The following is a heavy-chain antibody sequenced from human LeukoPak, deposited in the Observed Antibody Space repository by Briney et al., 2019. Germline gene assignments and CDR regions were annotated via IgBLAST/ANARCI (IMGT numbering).Heavy chain of an antibody. V-gene: IGHV3-7*03. J-gene: IGHJ3*02. CDR1: GFTFSNYW. CDR2: IKQDGSEK. Sequence: GGSLRLSCAASGFTFSNYWVSWVRQTPGKGLEWLANIKQDGSEKQYVDSVKGRFTISRDNAKNSLYLQMNSLRAEDTALYYCAKSMKVEVMAGPFDIWGQGTMVSVSS. CDR3: AKSMKVEVMAGPFDI. D-gene: IGHD3-22*01.